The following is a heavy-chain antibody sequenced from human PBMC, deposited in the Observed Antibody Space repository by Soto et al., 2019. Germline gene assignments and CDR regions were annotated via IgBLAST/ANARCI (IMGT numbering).Heavy chain of an antibody. CDR2: IYYSGST. Sequence: QVQLQESGPGLVEPSQTLSLTCTVSGGSISSGGYYWSWIRQRPDTGLEWIGQIYYSGSTYYNPSLKSRVTISLATSKNQFSLWLSSVTAADTAIYYCTTGDAWWGLLAYWGQGTLVTVSS. D-gene: IGHD2-15*01. J-gene: IGHJ4*02. V-gene: IGHV4-31*03. CDR3: TTGDAWWGLLAY. CDR1: GGSISSGGYY.